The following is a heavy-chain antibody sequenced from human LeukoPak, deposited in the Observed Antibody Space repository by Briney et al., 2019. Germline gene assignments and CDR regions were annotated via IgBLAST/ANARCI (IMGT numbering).Heavy chain of an antibody. CDR2: IKQDGSEK. CDR1: GFTISSYW. Sequence: PGGSLRLSCAASGFTISSYWMSWVRQAPGKGLEWVANIKQDGSEKYYVDSVKGRFTISRDNAKNSLYLQMNSLRAEDTAVYYCARDGGRMVRGVIAYYYYYGMDVWGQGTTVTVSS. J-gene: IGHJ6*02. CDR3: ARDGGRMVRGVIAYYYYYGMDV. V-gene: IGHV3-7*01. D-gene: IGHD3-10*01.